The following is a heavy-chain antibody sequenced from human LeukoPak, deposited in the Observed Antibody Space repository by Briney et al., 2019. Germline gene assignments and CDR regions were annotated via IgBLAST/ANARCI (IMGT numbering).Heavy chain of an antibody. CDR2: ISGSGGST. CDR1: GFTFSSYA. Sequence: GGSLRLSCAASGFTFSSYAMSWVRQAPGKGLEWVSAISGSGGSTYYADSVKGRFTISRDNFKNTLYLQMNSLTPEDTAVYYCTKDRMGAIIFFDYWGQGTLVTVSS. J-gene: IGHJ4*02. D-gene: IGHD1-26*01. CDR3: TKDRMGAIIFFDY. V-gene: IGHV3-23*01.